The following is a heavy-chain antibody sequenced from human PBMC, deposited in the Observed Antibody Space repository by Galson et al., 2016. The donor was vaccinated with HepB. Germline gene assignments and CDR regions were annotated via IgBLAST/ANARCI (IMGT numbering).Heavy chain of an antibody. D-gene: IGHD1-26*01. Sequence: ETLSLTCTVSGGSISRSAYYWGWIRQPPGKGLEWIGSIHYSGSTSYYASLKSRVTISVDTSKNQFSLNLRSVTAADTAVYYCARHSGISSVTYQGIDYWGQGTLVTVSS. CDR3: ARHSGISSVTYQGIDY. CDR1: GGSISRSAYY. V-gene: IGHV4-39*01. J-gene: IGHJ4*02. CDR2: IHYSGST.